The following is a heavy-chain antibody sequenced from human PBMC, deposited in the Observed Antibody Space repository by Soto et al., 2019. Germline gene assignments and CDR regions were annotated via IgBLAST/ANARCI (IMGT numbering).Heavy chain of an antibody. CDR1: GFSLSAHGVG. V-gene: IGHV2-5*02. CDR3: AHSDYGDDFDY. D-gene: IGHD4-17*01. Sequence: QITLKESGPTLVKPTQTLTLTCTFSGFSLSAHGVGVGWIRQPPGKALEWLALIYWDDDKRYSPSLKSRLTFTKDTSKNQVVLTMTNMVPVDTATYFCAHSDYGDDFDYWGQGTLVTVSS. J-gene: IGHJ4*02. CDR2: IYWDDDK.